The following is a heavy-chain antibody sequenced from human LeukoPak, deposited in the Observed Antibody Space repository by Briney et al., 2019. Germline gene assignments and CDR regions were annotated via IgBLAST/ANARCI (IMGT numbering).Heavy chain of an antibody. CDR3: ARSLWKAVGAISGDE. D-gene: IGHD1-26*01. V-gene: IGHV1-69*13. CDR1: GGTFSSYA. J-gene: IGHJ4*02. CDR2: IIPIFGTA. Sequence: SVKVSCKASGGTFSSYAISWVRQAPGQGLEWMGGIIPIFGTANYAQKFQGRVTITADESTSTAYMELSSLRSEDTAVYYCARSLWKAVGAISGDEWGQGTLVTVSS.